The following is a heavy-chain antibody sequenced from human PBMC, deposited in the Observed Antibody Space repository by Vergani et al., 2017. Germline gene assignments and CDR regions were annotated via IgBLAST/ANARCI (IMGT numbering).Heavy chain of an antibody. CDR1: GFSFSDYG. D-gene: IGHD1-1*01. CDR2: ISYDGNKK. Sequence: QVQLVESGGGEVQPGRSLRLSCSAAGFSFSDYGVHCVRQAPGKGLEWVSVISYDGNKKTYADSVKGRFTISRDNSKNTLYLEMNALRAEDTAVYYCARDFLTRVTTLDYYYMGVWGKGTTVTVSS. CDR3: ARDFLTRVTTLDYYYMGV. J-gene: IGHJ6*03. V-gene: IGHV3-30*03.